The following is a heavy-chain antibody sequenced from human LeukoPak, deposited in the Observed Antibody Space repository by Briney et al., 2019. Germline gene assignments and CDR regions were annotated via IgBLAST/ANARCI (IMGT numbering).Heavy chain of an antibody. CDR2: ISAYNGNT. Sequence: ASVKVSCKASGYTFTSYAMNWVRQAPGQGLEWMGWISAYNGNTNYAQKLQGRVTMTTDTSTSTAYMELRSLRSDDTAVYYCARDRGSGWYTDYWGQGTLVTVSS. CDR1: GYTFTSYA. CDR3: ARDRGSGWYTDY. D-gene: IGHD6-19*01. V-gene: IGHV1-18*01. J-gene: IGHJ4*02.